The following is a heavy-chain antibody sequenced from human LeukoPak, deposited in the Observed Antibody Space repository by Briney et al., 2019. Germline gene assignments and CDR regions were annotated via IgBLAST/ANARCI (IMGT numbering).Heavy chain of an antibody. CDR3: ATMTTVTTVPFDY. CDR2: INPNSGGT. D-gene: IGHD4-17*01. J-gene: IGHJ4*02. Sequence: ASVKVSCKASGYTFTCYYMHWVRQAPGQGREWMGWINPNSGGTNYAQKFQGRVTMTRETSISTAYMELSRLRSDDTAVYYCATMTTVTTVPFDYRGQGTLVTVSS. V-gene: IGHV1-2*02. CDR1: GYTFTCYY.